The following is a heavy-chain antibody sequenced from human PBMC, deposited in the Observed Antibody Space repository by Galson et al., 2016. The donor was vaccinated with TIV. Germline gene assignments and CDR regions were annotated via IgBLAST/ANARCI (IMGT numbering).Heavy chain of an antibody. CDR2: IFPADSDT. CDR1: GYVFSANW. J-gene: IGHJ4*02. Sequence: QSGAEVKKPGESLKISCKASGYVFSANWIAWVRQMPGKGLEWMGLIFPADSDTTYSPSFQGQVTISVDTSLSTAYLQLGSLRASDSAMYFCARLESSGFKYWGQGTLVTVSS. CDR3: ARLESSGFKY. V-gene: IGHV5-51*03. D-gene: IGHD3-10*01.